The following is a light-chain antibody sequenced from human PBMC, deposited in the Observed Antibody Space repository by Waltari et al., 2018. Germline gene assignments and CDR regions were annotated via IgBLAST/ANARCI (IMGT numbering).Light chain of an antibody. CDR1: QTIDNY. Sequence: DIQMTQSPSSLSASVGDRITITCRASQTIDNYLNWYQQKPGKAPKLLIYAASNLQSGVPSRFSGIGSGTEFTLTISSLQPDDCATYFCQQTSGNPWTFGQGTKVAIK. V-gene: IGKV1-39*01. CDR3: QQTSGNPWT. CDR2: AAS. J-gene: IGKJ1*01.